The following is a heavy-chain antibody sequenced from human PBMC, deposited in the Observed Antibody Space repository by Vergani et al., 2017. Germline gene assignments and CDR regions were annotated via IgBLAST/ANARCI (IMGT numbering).Heavy chain of an antibody. Sequence: QEQLLQSGSQLKNPGASEKVSCKASGYSFNNYAIHWVRQATGQGLEWMGWINPTTGNPTYARAFTGRFVFSLDTSISTAYLQLVSLKAEDTAVYFCARAKRCRLAVGATDSWGQGTLLTVSS. CDR1: GYSFNNYA. D-gene: IGHD6-19*01. J-gene: IGHJ4*02. CDR2: INPTTGNP. V-gene: IGHV7-4-1*01. CDR3: ARAKRCRLAVGATDS.